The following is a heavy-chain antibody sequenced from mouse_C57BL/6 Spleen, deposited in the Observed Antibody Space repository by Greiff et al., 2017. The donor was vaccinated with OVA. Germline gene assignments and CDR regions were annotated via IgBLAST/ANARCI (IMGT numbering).Heavy chain of an antibody. V-gene: IGHV1-18*01. CDR3: ARGGGTTVHWYFDV. D-gene: IGHD1-1*01. J-gene: IGHJ1*03. Sequence: VQLKESGPELVKPGASVKIPCKASGYTLPDYNMDGVKQSHGKSLEWIGDINPNKGGTIYNQKFKGKATLTVDKSSSTAYMELRSLTSEDTAVYYCARGGGTTVHWYFDVWGTGTTVTVSS. CDR2: INPNKGGT. CDR1: GYTLPDYN.